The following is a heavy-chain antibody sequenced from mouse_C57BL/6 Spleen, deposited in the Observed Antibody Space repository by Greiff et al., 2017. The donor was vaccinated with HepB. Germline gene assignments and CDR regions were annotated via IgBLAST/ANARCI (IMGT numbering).Heavy chain of an antibody. Sequence: EVMLVESGPELVKPGASVKIPCKASGYTFTDYNMDWVKQSHGKSLEWIGDINPNNGGTIYNQKFKGKATLTVDKSSSTAYMELRSLTSEDTAVYYCARSVYYGSSYDYWGQGTTLTVSS. V-gene: IGHV1-18*01. CDR3: ARSVYYGSSYDY. CDR1: GYTFTDYN. J-gene: IGHJ2*01. D-gene: IGHD1-1*01. CDR2: INPNNGGT.